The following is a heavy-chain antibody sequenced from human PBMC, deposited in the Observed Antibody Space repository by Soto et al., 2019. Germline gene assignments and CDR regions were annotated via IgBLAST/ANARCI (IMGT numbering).Heavy chain of an antibody. V-gene: IGHV1-18*01. CDR3: ARAYSPGLFDP. Sequence: QVQLVQSGAEVKKPGASVKVSCKSSGYTFTSYGISWVRQAPGQGLEWMGWISANNGNTKYAQNFQCRVTMTTDTSTSTAYMELRSLRSDDTAVYYCARAYSPGLFDPWCQGTLVTVSS. CDR1: GYTFTSYG. D-gene: IGHD2-15*01. CDR2: ISANNGNT. J-gene: IGHJ5*02.